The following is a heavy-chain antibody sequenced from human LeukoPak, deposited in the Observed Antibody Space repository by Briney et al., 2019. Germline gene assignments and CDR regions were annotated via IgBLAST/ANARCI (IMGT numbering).Heavy chain of an antibody. J-gene: IGHJ4*02. Sequence: GGSLRLSCAASGFTFSTYAIHWVRQAPGKGLEWVAGISYDGSNKFYADSVKGRFTISRDNSKNTLYLQMNSLRAEDTAVYYCARARYCSSASCPYYFDSWGQGTLVTVSS. CDR2: ISYDGSNK. CDR1: GFTFSTYA. CDR3: ARARYCSSASCPYYFDS. D-gene: IGHD2-2*01. V-gene: IGHV3-30-3*01.